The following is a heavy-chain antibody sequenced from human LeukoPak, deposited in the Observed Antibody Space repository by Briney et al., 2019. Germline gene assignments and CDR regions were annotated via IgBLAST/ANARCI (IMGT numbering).Heavy chain of an antibody. CDR3: ARQGYYDILTGYHDAFDI. Sequence: PSETLSLTCTVSGGSISSSSYYWGWIRQPPGKGLELIGSIYYSGSTYYNPSLKSRVTISVDTSKNQFSLKLSSVTAADTAVYYCARQGYYDILTGYHDAFDIWGQGTMVTVSS. J-gene: IGHJ3*02. CDR1: GGSISSSSYY. V-gene: IGHV4-39*01. D-gene: IGHD3-9*01. CDR2: IYYSGST.